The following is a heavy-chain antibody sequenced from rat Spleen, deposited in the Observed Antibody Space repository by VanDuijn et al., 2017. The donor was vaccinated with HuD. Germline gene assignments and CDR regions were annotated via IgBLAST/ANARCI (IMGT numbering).Heavy chain of an antibody. CDR1: GYSITSSYR. D-gene: IGHD1-5*01. CDR3: AAGRYNWNWFAY. CDR2: INSAGST. J-gene: IGHJ3*01. Sequence: EVQLQESGPGLVKPSQLLSLTCSVTGYSITSSYRWNWIRKFPGNKLEWMGYINSAGSTNYNPSLRSRISITRDTSKNQFFLQVNSVTTEDTATYYCAAGRYNWNWFAYWGQGTLVTVSS. V-gene: IGHV3-3*01.